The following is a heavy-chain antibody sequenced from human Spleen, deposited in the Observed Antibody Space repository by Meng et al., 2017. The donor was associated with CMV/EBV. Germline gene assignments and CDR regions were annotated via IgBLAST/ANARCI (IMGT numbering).Heavy chain of an antibody. CDR2: ISDDGNNK. CDR3: ASYVGYDSSGYYWLDY. V-gene: IGHV3-30-3*01. J-gene: IGHJ4*02. D-gene: IGHD3-22*01. CDR1: GFTFSNYA. Sequence: GGSLRLSCAASGFTFSNYAMHWVRQAPGKGLEWVTVISDDGNNKYYAESVKGRFTISRDNSKNTLYLQMNSLRTEDTAVYYCASYVGYDSSGYYWLDYCGQGTLVTVSS.